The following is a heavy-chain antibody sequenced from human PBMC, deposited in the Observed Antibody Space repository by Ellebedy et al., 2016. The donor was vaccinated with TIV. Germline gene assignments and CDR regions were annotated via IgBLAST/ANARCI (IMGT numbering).Heavy chain of an antibody. V-gene: IGHV1-69*13. J-gene: IGHJ4*02. CDR2: IIPIFGTA. CDR3: ARGIQPLGNHFDY. Sequence: SVKVSXKASGGTFSSYAISWVRQAPGQGLEWMGGIIPIFGTANYAQKFQGRVTITADESTSTVYMELSSLRSEDTAVYYCARGIQPLGNHFDYWGQGTLVTVSS. D-gene: IGHD4-23*01. CDR1: GGTFSSYA.